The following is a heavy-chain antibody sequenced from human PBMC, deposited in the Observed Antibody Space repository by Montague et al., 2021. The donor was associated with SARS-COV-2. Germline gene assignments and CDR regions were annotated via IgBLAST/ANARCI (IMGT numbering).Heavy chain of an antibody. V-gene: IGHV6-1*01. CDR1: GDSVTVTRNS. J-gene: IGHJ4*02. D-gene: IGHD3-10*01. CDR3: ARGGWGAPGTGRLFDY. Sequence: CAISGDSVTVTRNSGAERRQSPSKGLEWLVRTYYRSKKYNDYAVSVKSRITINPDTSKNQFSLQLNSVTPEDTAVYYCARGGWGAPGTGRLFDYWGQGTLVTVSS. CDR2: TYYRSKKYN.